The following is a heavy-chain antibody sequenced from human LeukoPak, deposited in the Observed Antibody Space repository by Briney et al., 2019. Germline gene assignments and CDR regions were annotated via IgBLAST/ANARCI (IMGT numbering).Heavy chain of an antibody. D-gene: IGHD2-2*01. Sequence: PGGSLRLSCAASGFTFSSYAMSWVRQAPGKGLEWVAVISYDGSNKYYADSVKGRFTISRDNSKNTLYLQMNSLRAEDTAVYYCAKKGDIVVVPAASEPFDYWGQGTLVTVSS. CDR3: AKKGDIVVVPAASEPFDY. J-gene: IGHJ4*02. CDR1: GFTFSSYA. CDR2: ISYDGSNK. V-gene: IGHV3-30*18.